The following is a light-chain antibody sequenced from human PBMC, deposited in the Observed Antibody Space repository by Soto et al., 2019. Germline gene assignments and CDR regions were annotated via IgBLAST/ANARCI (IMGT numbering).Light chain of an antibody. CDR1: QSVSSY. Sequence: EIVVTQSPAILSLSPGERATLSCRASQSVSSYLAWYQQKPGQAPRLLIYDASNRATGIPARFSGSGSGTDFTLTISRLEPEDFAVYYCQQYGTSPFTFGPGTKVDIK. CDR2: DAS. CDR3: QQYGTSPFT. V-gene: IGKV3-11*01. J-gene: IGKJ3*01.